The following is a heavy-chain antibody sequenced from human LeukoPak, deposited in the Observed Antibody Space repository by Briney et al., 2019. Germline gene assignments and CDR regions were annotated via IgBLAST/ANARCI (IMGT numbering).Heavy chain of an antibody. CDR3: ASLGAEGYVHF. CDR1: GFTFSSYA. Sequence: GSLRLSCAASGFTFSSYAMSWVRQSPGKGLEWIASIHYSGNTYYNPSLESRVTISVDTSKHQFSLRLNSVTAADTAVHYCASLGAEGYVHFWGQGTLVTVSS. J-gene: IGHJ4*02. V-gene: IGHV4-39*01. D-gene: IGHD3-10*02. CDR2: IHYSGNT.